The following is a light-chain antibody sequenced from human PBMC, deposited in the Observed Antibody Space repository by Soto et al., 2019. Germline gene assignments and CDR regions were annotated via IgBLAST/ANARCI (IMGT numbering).Light chain of an antibody. CDR2: DAS. Sequence: EIVLTQSPGTLSLSPGERATLSCRASQSVSSSYLAWYQQKPGQAPRLLIYDASNRATGIPARFSGSGSGTDFTLTISSLEPEDFAVYYCQQRRNWPPLTFGGGTKVDIK. CDR1: QSVSSSY. V-gene: IGKV3D-20*02. J-gene: IGKJ4*01. CDR3: QQRRNWPPLT.